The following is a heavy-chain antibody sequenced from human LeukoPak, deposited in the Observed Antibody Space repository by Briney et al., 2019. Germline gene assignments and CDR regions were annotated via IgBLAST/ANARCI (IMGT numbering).Heavy chain of an antibody. J-gene: IGHJ6*02. D-gene: IGHD6-6*01. CDR2: IFYTGDS. V-gene: IGHV4-59*08. CDR3: ARHSSFRIPARRSGYYFLMDV. CDR1: GVSSSSSY. Sequence: SETLSLTCTVSGVSSSSSYWSWIRQPPGKGLEWIGYIFYTGDSNHNPSFKSRVSISLDTSKDQISLKLSSVTAADTAVYYCARHSSFRIPARRSGYYFLMDVWGQGTTVTVSS.